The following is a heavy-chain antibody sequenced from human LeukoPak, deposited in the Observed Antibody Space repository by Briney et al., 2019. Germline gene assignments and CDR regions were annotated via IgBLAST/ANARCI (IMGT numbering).Heavy chain of an antibody. V-gene: IGHV4-4*07. J-gene: IGHJ6*03. Sequence: PSETLSLTCTVSGASISSSYWSWIRQPAGKGLEWIGRIYPSGTTNYNPFFASRVTISLDKSKNLFTLTLTSVTAADTAMYYCARDSPRDNIVYYYYMDVWGKGTTATVSS. CDR2: IYPSGTT. D-gene: IGHD3-16*02. CDR3: ARDSPRDNIVYYYYMDV. CDR1: GASISSSY.